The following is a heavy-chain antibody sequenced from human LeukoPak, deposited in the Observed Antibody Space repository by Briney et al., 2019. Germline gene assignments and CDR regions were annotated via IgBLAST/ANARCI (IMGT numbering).Heavy chain of an antibody. J-gene: IGHJ4*02. CDR2: IWYDGSSK. CDR1: GFTFSDYY. V-gene: IGHV3-33*08. CDR3: ARDLMYYFDY. Sequence: PGGSLRLSCAASGFTFSDYYMSWIRQAPGKGLEWVAVIWYDGSSKYYADSVKGRFTISRDNSKNTLYLQMNSLRAEDTAVYYCARDLMYYFDYWGQGTLVTVSS. D-gene: IGHD3-10*02.